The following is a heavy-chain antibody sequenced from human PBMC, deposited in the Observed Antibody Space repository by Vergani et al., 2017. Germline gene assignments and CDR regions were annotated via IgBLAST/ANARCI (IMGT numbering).Heavy chain of an antibody. J-gene: IGHJ4*02. CDR2: IWYDGSNK. CDR3: AGYPKYGGYAY. CDR1: RFTFSPSP. V-gene: IGHV3-33*08. Sequence: QVQLVESGGGVVQPGRSLTLSSPSSRFTFSPSPIHWVRQAPGKGLECVAVIWYDGSNKYYADSVKGRFTISRDNSKNTLYLQMNSLRAEDTAVYYCAGYPKYGGYAYWGQGTLVTVSS. D-gene: IGHD5-12*01.